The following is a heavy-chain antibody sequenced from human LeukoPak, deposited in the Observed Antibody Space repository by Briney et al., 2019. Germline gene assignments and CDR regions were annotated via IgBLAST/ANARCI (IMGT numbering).Heavy chain of an antibody. CDR2: ISGSGGST. CDR1: GFTFSSYA. D-gene: IGHD2-2*01. CDR3: AKMAGYCSSTSCYPYYFDY. V-gene: IGHV3-23*01. J-gene: IGHJ4*02. Sequence: PGGSLRLSCAASGFTFSSYAMSWVRQAPGKGLEWVSAISGSGGSTYYADSVKGRFTIPRDNSKNTLYLQMNSLRAEDTAVYYCAKMAGYCSSTSCYPYYFDYWGQGTLVTVSS.